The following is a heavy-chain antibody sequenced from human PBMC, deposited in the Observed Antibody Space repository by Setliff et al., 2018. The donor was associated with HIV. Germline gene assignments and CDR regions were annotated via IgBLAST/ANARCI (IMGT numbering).Heavy chain of an antibody. V-gene: IGHV3-48*04. J-gene: IGHJ4*02. CDR3: ARDGSYYYDSSGQTFDY. CDR2: ISSSGSTK. CDR1: GFTFSSYW. D-gene: IGHD3-22*01. Sequence: GGSLRLSCAASGFTFSSYWMHWVRQAPGKGLEWVSHISSSGSTKYYADSVKGRFTISRDNAKNSLYLQMNSLRAEDTAVYYCARDGSYYYDSSGQTFDYWGQGTLVTVSS.